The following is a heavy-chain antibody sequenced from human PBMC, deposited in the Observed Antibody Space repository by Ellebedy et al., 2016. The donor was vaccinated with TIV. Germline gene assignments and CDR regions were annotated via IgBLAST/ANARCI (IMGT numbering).Heavy chain of an antibody. CDR3: ARNGYSGYDGSMDV. V-gene: IGHV3-48*03. Sequence: GGSLRLSCAASGFIFSDYEMNWVRQAPGKGLEWLSYISISGDTIFYADSVKGRFTISRDNAKSSLYLQKNSLRAKDTAVYYCARNGYSGYDGSMDVWGQGTTVTVSS. CDR1: GFIFSDYE. D-gene: IGHD5-12*01. CDR2: ISISGDTI. J-gene: IGHJ6*02.